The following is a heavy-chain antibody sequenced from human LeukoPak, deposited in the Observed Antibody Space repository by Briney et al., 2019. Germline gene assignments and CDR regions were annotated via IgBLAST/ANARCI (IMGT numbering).Heavy chain of an antibody. CDR2: ISSSSSYI. Sequence: SGGSLRLSCAASGFTFSSYSMNWVRQAPGKGLEWVSSISSSSSYIYYADSVQGRFTISRDNAKNSLYLQMNSLRAEDTAVYYCARAGYDILTGYYSSVYWGQGTLVTVSS. V-gene: IGHV3-21*01. CDR1: GFTFSSYS. J-gene: IGHJ4*02. D-gene: IGHD3-9*01. CDR3: ARAGYDILTGYYSSVY.